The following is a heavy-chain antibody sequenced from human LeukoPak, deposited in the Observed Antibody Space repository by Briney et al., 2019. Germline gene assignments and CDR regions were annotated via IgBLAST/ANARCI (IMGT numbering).Heavy chain of an antibody. CDR2: IQTSGST. V-gene: IGHV4-4*07. D-gene: IGHD2-15*01. J-gene: IGHJ4*02. Sequence: SETLSLTCTVSGGSISSYYWSWIRQPPGKGLEWIGRIQTSGSTNYNPSLKSRVTISVDTSKNQFSLKLSSVTAADTAVYYCARDSKVAATDYWGQGTLVTVSS. CDR3: ARDSKVAATDY. CDR1: GGSISSYY.